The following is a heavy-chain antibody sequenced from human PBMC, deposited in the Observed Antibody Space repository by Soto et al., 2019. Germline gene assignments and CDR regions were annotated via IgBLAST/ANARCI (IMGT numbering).Heavy chain of an antibody. D-gene: IGHD1-26*01. V-gene: IGHV4-59*01. CDR1: DGSISSYY. Sequence: QVRLQESGPGLVKPSATLSLTCTFADGSISSYYWSWIRQPPGKGLEWIGYIYGTGTTNYNPSLGGRVTISMDTSKTHFSLTLNSVTAADTAVYYCAGFSTGTYLFDFWGQGALVTVSS. CDR3: AGFSTGTYLFDF. J-gene: IGHJ4*02. CDR2: IYGTGTT.